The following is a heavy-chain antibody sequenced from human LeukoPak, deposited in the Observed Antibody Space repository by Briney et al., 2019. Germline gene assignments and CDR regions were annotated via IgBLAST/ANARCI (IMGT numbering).Heavy chain of an antibody. CDR3: ARGSWITGITSYYYHMDV. J-gene: IGHJ6*03. V-gene: IGHV1-8*01. CDR1: GYTFINYD. Sequence: ASVKVSCKASGYTFINYDINWVRQATGQGLEWMGWMNPNNGRTGYAQKFQGRVTMTRNSSISTAYMELNTLTPDDTAVYYCARGSWITGITSYYYHMDVWGKGTTVTVSS. D-gene: IGHD1-7*01. CDR2: MNPNNGRT.